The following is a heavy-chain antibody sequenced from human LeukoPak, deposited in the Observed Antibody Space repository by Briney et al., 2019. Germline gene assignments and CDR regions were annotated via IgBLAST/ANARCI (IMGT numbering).Heavy chain of an antibody. D-gene: IGHD1-26*01. V-gene: IGHV4-39*01. CDR1: GVSINSSQYY. CDR3: ARQGEQYIDF. CDR2: MCYSGST. J-gene: IGHJ4*02. Sequence: SETLSLTCAVSGVSINSSQYYWGWIRQPPGKGLEWIGTMCYSGSTYYNPSLKSRVTISVDTSKNQFFLNLSSVTAADTAVYYCARQGEQYIDFWGQGTLVTVSS.